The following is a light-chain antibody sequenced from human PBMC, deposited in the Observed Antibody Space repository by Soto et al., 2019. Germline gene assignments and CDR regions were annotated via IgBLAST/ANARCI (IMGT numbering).Light chain of an antibody. Sequence: QLVLTQPPSVSGAPGQRVTISCTGRSSNIGAGYDVHWYQHLPGKAPKLLIYGNNNRPSGVPDRFSGSKSGTSASLAITGLQAEDEADYYCQSYDSSLSGVFGGGTKVTVL. CDR1: SSNIGAGYD. V-gene: IGLV1-40*01. CDR2: GNN. J-gene: IGLJ3*02. CDR3: QSYDSSLSGV.